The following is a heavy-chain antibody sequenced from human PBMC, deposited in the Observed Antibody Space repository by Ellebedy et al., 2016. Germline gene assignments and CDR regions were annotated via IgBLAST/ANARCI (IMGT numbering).Heavy chain of an antibody. Sequence: ASVKVSCKASGYTFNTYGVSWVRQAPGQGLEWMGWISTHNNKAEYSQRFQGRVTLTTDTSTNTTYMELRSLRSDDTAVYYCAREFGLPDYWGQGTLVTVSS. CDR1: GYTFNTYG. J-gene: IGHJ4*02. CDR3: AREFGLPDY. D-gene: IGHD3-10*01. V-gene: IGHV1-18*04. CDR2: ISTHNNKA.